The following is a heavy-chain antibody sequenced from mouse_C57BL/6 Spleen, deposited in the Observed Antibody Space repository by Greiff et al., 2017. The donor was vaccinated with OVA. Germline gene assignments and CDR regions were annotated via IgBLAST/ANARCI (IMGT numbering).Heavy chain of an antibody. J-gene: IGHJ2*01. CDR1: GFTFSSYA. D-gene: IGHD1-1*01. CDR2: ISDGGSYT. V-gene: IGHV5-4*03. CDR3: AGGGTDTTVVGYFDD. Sequence: EVKLMESGGGLVKPGGSLKLSCAASGFTFSSYAMSWVRQTPEKRLEWVATISDGGSYTYYPDNVKGRFTISRDNAKNNLYLQMSHLKSEDTAMFYCAGGGTDTTVVGYFDDWGKGTTVTVSS.